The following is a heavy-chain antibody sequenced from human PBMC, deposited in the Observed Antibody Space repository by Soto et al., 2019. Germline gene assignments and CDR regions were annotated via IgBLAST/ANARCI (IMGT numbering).Heavy chain of an antibody. D-gene: IGHD3-10*01. CDR2: INSDGSST. CDR1: GFTFDTYW. Sequence: ESGGDLVQPGGSLRLSCAASGFTFDTYWMHWVRQAPGKGLVWVSRINSDGSSTSYADSVKGRFTISRDNAKNTLYLQMIGLGVGERAGYYCARDGGGPDLWGRGTLVTVSS. J-gene: IGHJ2*01. V-gene: IGHV3-74*01. CDR3: ARDGGGPDL.